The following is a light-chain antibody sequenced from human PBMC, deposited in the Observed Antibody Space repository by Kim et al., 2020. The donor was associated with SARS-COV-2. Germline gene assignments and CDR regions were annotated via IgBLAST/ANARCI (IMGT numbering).Light chain of an antibody. V-gene: IGLV1-44*01. CDR1: SSNIGSNV. CDR3: AAWDDSLNGSV. J-gene: IGLJ3*02. CDR2: SND. Sequence: GQRVTISCSGSSSNIGSNVVNWYQQLPGTAPKLLIYSNDYRPSGVPDRFSGSKSGTSASLATSGLQSEDEADYYCAAWDDSLNGSVFGGGTQLTVL.